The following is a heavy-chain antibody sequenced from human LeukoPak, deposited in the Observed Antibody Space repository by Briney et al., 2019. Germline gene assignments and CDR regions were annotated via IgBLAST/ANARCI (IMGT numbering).Heavy chain of an antibody. V-gene: IGHV4-34*01. D-gene: IGHD6-19*01. CDR1: GGSFSGYY. CDR2: INHSGST. J-gene: IGHJ4*02. Sequence: PSETLSLTCAVYGGSFSGYYWSWIRQPPGKGLEWIGEINHSGSTNYNPSLKSRVTISVDTSKNQFSLKLSSVTAADTAVYYCARGALYSSGWTLKYYFDYWGQGTLVTVSS. CDR3: ARGALYSSGWTLKYYFDY.